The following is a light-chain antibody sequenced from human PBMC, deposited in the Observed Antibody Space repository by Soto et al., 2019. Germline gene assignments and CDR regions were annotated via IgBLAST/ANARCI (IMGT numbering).Light chain of an antibody. CDR3: ATWDDSLNGPV. Sequence: QSVLTQPPSASGTPGQRVTISCSGTISNIGGNTVDWYQQFPGTAPKLLIYSTSHRPSGVPDRFSGSKSDTSASLAISGLQSEDEADYYYATWDDSLNGPVFGGGTKVTVL. V-gene: IGLV1-44*01. CDR2: STS. J-gene: IGLJ2*01. CDR1: ISNIGGNT.